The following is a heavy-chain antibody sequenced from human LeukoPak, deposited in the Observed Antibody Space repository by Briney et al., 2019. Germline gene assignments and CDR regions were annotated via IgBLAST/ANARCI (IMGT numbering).Heavy chain of an antibody. Sequence: SETLSLTCTVPGGSISSSSYYWGWIRQPPEKGLECIGSIYYSGRTYYNPPLKSRVTISVDTSKNHFSLKLSSVTAADTAVYYCARIFYSSNIDYWGQGTLVTVSS. J-gene: IGHJ4*02. CDR1: GGSISSSSYY. D-gene: IGHD6-19*01. CDR3: ARIFYSSNIDY. CDR2: IYYSGRT. V-gene: IGHV4-39*07.